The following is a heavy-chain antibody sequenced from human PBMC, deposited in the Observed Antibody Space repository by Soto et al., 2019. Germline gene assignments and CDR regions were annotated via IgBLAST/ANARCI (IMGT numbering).Heavy chain of an antibody. CDR3: ARSRGARGSGKPPGY. Sequence: SETLSLTCAVYGGSFSGYYWSWIRQPPGKGLEWIGEINHSGSTNYNPSLKSRVTISVDTSKNQFSLKLSSVTAADTAVYYCARSRGARGSGKPPGYWGQGTLVTVSS. J-gene: IGHJ4*02. CDR1: GGSFSGYY. CDR2: INHSGST. D-gene: IGHD3-10*01. V-gene: IGHV4-34*01.